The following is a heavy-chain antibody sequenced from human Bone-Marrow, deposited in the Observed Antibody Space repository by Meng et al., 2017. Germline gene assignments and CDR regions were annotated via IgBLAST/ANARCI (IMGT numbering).Heavy chain of an antibody. J-gene: IGHJ4*02. V-gene: IGHV5-51*01. D-gene: IGHD5-18*01. CDR1: GYNFKTYW. CDR3: ARHGHSYGYDY. Sequence: GESLKISCKGSGYNFKTYWIAWVRQMSGKGLEWMGIIYPDDSDTRYSPSFRGQVTISADKSISTAYLQWSSLKASDTAMYYCARHGHSYGYDYWGQGTLVTVSS. CDR2: IYPDDSDT.